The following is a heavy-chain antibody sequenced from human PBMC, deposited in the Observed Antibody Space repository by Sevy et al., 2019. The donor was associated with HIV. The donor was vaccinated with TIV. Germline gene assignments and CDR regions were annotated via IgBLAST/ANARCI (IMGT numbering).Heavy chain of an antibody. Sequence: GGSLRLSCTASGFIFGDYAVSWVRQAPGKGLEWVGFIRSKAFGGTTDFAASVKGRFTISRDDSKSIAYLQMNSLKTEDTAVYYCSRDQWQQVVRPHCDYWGQGTLVTVS. CDR1: GFIFGDYA. CDR2: IRSKAFGGTT. CDR3: SRDQWQQVVRPHCDY. V-gene: IGHV3-49*04. D-gene: IGHD6-13*01. J-gene: IGHJ4*02.